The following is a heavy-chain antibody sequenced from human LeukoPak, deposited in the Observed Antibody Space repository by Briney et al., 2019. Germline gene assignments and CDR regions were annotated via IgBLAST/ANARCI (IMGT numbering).Heavy chain of an antibody. CDR1: GFTFRNYG. D-gene: IGHD3-10*01. J-gene: IGHJ4*02. CDR2: IWYDGSNK. Sequence: GGSLRLSCAASGFTFRNYGMEWVRQAPGKGLEWVAVIWYDGSNKYYADSVKGRFTISRDNSKNTLYLQMNSLRAEDTSVYYCAAVRGGSGTYYNDYWGQGTLVTVSS. CDR3: AAVRGGSGTYYNDY. V-gene: IGHV3-33*01.